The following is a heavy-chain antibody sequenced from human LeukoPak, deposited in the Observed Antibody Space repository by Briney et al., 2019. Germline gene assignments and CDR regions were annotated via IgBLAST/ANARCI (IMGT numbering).Heavy chain of an antibody. Sequence: PSETLSLTCAVSGGSISSSNWWSWIRQPPGKGLEWIGEIYHSGSTNYNPSLKSRVTISVDTSKTQFSLTLRSVTAADTAVYYCARHALSSSSWCFFHHWRQRTLVTVSS. CDR3: ARHALSSSSWCFFHH. CDR1: GGSISSSNW. D-gene: IGHD6-13*01. CDR2: IYHSGST. J-gene: IGHJ4*02. V-gene: IGHV4-4*02.